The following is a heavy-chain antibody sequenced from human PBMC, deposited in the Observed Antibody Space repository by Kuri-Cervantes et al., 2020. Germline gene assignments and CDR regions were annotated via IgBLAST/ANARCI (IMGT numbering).Heavy chain of an antibody. D-gene: IGHD2-2*01. CDR1: GFTFSSYS. J-gene: IGHJ6*03. V-gene: IGHV3-21*01. Sequence: GESLKISCAASGFTFSSYSMNWVRQAPGKGLEWVSSISSSSSYIYYADSVKGRFTISRDNAKNSLYLQMNSLRAEDTAVYYCARQYDGRVPAAIFHYYYYYMDVWGKGTTVTVSS. CDR3: ARQYDGRVPAAIFHYYYYYMDV. CDR2: ISSSSSYI.